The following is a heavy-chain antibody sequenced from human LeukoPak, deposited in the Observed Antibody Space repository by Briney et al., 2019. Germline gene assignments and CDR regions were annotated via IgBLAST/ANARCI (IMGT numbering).Heavy chain of an antibody. V-gene: IGHV4-34*01. CDR1: GGSFSGYY. Sequence: SETLSLTCAVYGGSFSGYYWSWIRQPPGKGLEWIGEINHSGSTNYNPSLKSRVTISVDTSKNQFSLKLSSVTAADTAVYYCARGNIVATGCNYWGQGTLVTVSS. D-gene: IGHD5-12*01. CDR3: ARGNIVATGCNY. J-gene: IGHJ4*02. CDR2: INHSGST.